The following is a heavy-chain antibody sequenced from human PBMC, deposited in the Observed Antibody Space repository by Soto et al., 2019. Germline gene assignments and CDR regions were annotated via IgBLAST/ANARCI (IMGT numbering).Heavy chain of an antibody. CDR1: GFTFSSYW. V-gene: IGHV3-74*01. CDR2: INSDGSTT. D-gene: IGHD1-26*01. Sequence: EVQLVDSGGGLGQPGGSLRLSCAASGFTFSSYWIHWVRQAPGTGLVWVSRINSDGSTTTYADSVKGRFTISRDNAKNTLFLQMNSLRAEDTAVYYCARGVKYSGTYYAAFDIWGQGTMVTVSS. CDR3: ARGVKYSGTYYAAFDI. J-gene: IGHJ3*02.